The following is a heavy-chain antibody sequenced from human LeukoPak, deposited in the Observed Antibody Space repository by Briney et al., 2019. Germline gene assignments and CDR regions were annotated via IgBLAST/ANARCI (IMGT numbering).Heavy chain of an antibody. V-gene: IGHV4-61*02. Sequence: SETLSLTCTVSGYSISSGYYWSWIRPPAGKGLEWIGRIYTSGNTNYNPSLKSRATISVDTSKNHFSLKLSSLTAADTAVYYCARGGYSGYVPSTGYFFDYWGQGTLVTVSS. J-gene: IGHJ4*02. D-gene: IGHD5-12*01. CDR3: ARGGYSGYVPSTGYFFDY. CDR1: GYSISSGYY. CDR2: IYTSGNT.